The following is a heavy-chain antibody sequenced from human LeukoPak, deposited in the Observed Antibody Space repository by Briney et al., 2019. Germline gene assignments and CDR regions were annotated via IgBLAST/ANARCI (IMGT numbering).Heavy chain of an antibody. Sequence: PSETLSLTCTVSGGSISSYYWSWIRQPPGKGLEWIGYIYYSGSTNYNPSLKSRVTISVDTSKNQFSLKLSSVTAADTAVYYCARVGPPVAFDIWGQGTMVTVSS. CDR3: ARVGPPVAFDI. CDR2: IYYSGST. J-gene: IGHJ3*02. CDR1: GGSISSYY. V-gene: IGHV4-59*01.